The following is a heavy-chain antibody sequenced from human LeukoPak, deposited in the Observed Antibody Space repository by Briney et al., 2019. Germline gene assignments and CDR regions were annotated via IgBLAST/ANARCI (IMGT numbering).Heavy chain of an antibody. D-gene: IGHD1-26*01. CDR3: ARALSGSYHFDY. Sequence: GGSLRLSCAASGFTFSSYAMSWVRQAPGKGLEWVSAVSGSGGSTYYADSVKGRFTISRDNSKNTLYLQMGSLRAEDMAVYYCARALSGSYHFDYWGQGTLVTVSS. CDR2: VSGSGGST. CDR1: GFTFSSYA. V-gene: IGHV3-23*01. J-gene: IGHJ4*02.